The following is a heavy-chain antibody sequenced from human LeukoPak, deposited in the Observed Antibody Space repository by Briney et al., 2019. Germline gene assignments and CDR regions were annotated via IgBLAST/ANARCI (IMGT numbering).Heavy chain of an antibody. CDR1: GYTGTSYA. Sequence: ASVKVSCKASGYTGTSYAMHWVCQGPGQGLGWMGWINAGNGNTKYSQKFQGRVTITRDTSARTDYMDLSSLSSEATAVYYCASKYCSGGSCSRAPFDYWGQGTLVTVSS. D-gene: IGHD2-15*01. V-gene: IGHV1-3*01. J-gene: IGHJ4*02. CDR3: ASKYCSGGSCSRAPFDY. CDR2: INAGNGNT.